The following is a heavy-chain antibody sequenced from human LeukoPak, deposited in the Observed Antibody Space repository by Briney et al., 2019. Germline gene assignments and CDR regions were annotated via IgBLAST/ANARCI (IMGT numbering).Heavy chain of an antibody. CDR2: IQYDGSNE. D-gene: IGHD3-22*01. J-gene: IGHJ5*02. Sequence: SGGSLRLSCAASGFTFSSYGMHWVRQAPGKGLEWVAYIQYDGSNEQYAHSVKGRFRISRDSSKNILYLQMNSLRAEDTAVYYCARAFRRLGDSSGYYKSSYNWFDPWGQGTLVTVSS. CDR3: ARAFRRLGDSSGYYKSSYNWFDP. CDR1: GFTFSSYG. V-gene: IGHV3-30*02.